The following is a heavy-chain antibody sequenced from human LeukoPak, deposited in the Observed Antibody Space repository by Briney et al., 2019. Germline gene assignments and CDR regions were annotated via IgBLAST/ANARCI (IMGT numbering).Heavy chain of an antibody. Sequence: PSETLSLTCAVSGGSISSSNWWSWVRQPPGKGLEWIGEIYHSGSTNYNPSLKSRVTISVDKSKNQFSLKLSSVTAADTAVYYCASFSIAVAGSRIDYWGQGTLVTVSS. CDR2: IYHSGST. J-gene: IGHJ4*02. CDR1: GGSISSSNW. D-gene: IGHD6-19*01. V-gene: IGHV4-4*02. CDR3: ASFSIAVAGSRIDY.